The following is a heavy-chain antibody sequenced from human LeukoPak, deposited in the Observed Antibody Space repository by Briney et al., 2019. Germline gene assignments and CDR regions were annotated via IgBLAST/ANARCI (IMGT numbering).Heavy chain of an antibody. CDR1: GFTFSSYA. V-gene: IGHV3-30*01. J-gene: IGHJ1*01. CDR2: ISYDGSNK. Sequence: PGGSLRLSCAASGFTFSSYAMHWVRQAPGKGLKWVAVISYDGSNKYYADSVKGRFTISRDNSKNTLYLQMNSLRAEDTAVYYCARDRGSYSVWAEYFQHWGQGTLVTVSS. CDR3: ARDRGSYSVWAEYFQH. D-gene: IGHD1-26*01.